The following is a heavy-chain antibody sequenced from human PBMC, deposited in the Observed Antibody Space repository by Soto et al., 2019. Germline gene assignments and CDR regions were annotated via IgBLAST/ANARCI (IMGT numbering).Heavy chain of an antibody. CDR2: IYPGDSDT. D-gene: IGHD3-22*01. CDR3: ARVTYYYDSGGPGAFDI. Sequence: GESLKISCKGSGYSFTSYWIGWVRQMPGKGLEWMGIIYPGDSDTRYSPSFQGQVTISADKSISTAYLQWSSLKASDTAMYYCARVTYYYDSGGPGAFDIWGQGTMVTVSS. J-gene: IGHJ3*02. V-gene: IGHV5-51*01. CDR1: GYSFTSYW.